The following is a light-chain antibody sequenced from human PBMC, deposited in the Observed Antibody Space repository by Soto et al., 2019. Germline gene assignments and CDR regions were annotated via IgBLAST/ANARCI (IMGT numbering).Light chain of an antibody. CDR1: SSDVGRYNT. V-gene: IGLV2-14*01. CDR2: EVT. CDR3: NSLRVNHLYV. Sequence: QSALAQPASVSGSPGQTITISCTGTSSDVGRYNTVSWYQHHPGKAPKLIIYEVTHRPAGISDRFSASKSGNTASLTISGLQAEDEADYYYNSLRVNHLYVFGSGTKVTVL. J-gene: IGLJ1*01.